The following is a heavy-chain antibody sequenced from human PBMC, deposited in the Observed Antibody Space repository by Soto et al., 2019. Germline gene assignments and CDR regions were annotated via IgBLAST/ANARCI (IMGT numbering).Heavy chain of an antibody. J-gene: IGHJ5*02. CDR3: ARDGGYCSGGSCYSRSGIMWFDP. CDR2: INPSGGST. Sequence: ASVKVSCKASGYTFTSYYMHWVRQAPGQGLEWMGIINPSGGSTSYAQKFQGRVTTTRDTSTSTVYMELSSLRSEDTAVYYCARDGGYCSGGSCYSRSGIMWFDPWGQGTLVTVSS. D-gene: IGHD2-15*01. V-gene: IGHV1-46*01. CDR1: GYTFTSYY.